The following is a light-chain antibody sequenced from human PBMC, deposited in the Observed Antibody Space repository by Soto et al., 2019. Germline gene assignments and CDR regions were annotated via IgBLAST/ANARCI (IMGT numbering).Light chain of an antibody. Sequence: EIVMTQSPATLSVSPGERATLSCRASQSVSNNLAWYQQTPGQAPRLLIYGTSTRATGIPARFSGSGSGTEFTLTISSLQSEDFAVYYCQQYTNWPYTFGQGTKLEIK. J-gene: IGKJ2*01. CDR3: QQYTNWPYT. V-gene: IGKV3-15*01. CDR1: QSVSNN. CDR2: GTS.